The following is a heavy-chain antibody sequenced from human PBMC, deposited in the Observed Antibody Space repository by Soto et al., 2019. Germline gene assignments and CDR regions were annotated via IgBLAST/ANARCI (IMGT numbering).Heavy chain of an antibody. CDR3: ASLKGDFIA. CDR1: GFAFSHYG. CDR2: IWYDGSDK. D-gene: IGHD3-3*01. Sequence: QVQLVESGGGVVQPGRSLRLSCAASGFAFSHYGMHWVRQAPGKGLEWVAVIWYDGSDKDYADSVKGRFTISRDNSKNTLFLQMDSLRAEDTAVYYWASLKGDFIAWGQGTLVSVSS. J-gene: IGHJ4*02. V-gene: IGHV3-33*01.